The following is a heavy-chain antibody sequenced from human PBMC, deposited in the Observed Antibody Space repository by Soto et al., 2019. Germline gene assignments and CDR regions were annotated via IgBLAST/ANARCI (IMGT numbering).Heavy chain of an antibody. J-gene: IGHJ3*02. D-gene: IGHD5-18*01. V-gene: IGHV3-64D*06. CDR2: ISSNGGST. CDR3: VKQDGYSYAFDI. Sequence: EVQLVESGGGLVQPGGSLRLSCSASGFTFSSYAMHWVRQAPGKGLEYVSAISSNGGSTYYADSVKGRFTISRDNSKNTLYLQLSSLRAEDTAVYYCVKQDGYSYAFDIWGQGTMVTVSS. CDR1: GFTFSSYA.